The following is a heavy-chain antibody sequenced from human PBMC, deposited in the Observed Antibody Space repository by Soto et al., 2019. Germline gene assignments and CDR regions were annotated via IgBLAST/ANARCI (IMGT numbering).Heavy chain of an antibody. CDR2: MSYDGSNK. V-gene: IGHV3-30-3*01. J-gene: IGHJ3*02. CDR1: GFTFSSYA. D-gene: IGHD3-22*01. CDR3: ASYNYYDSSGMDAFDI. Sequence: GGSLRLSCAASGFTFSSYAMHWVRQAPGKGLEWVAVMSYDGSNKYYADSVKGRFTISRDNSKNTLYLQMNSLRAEDTAVYYCASYNYYDSSGMDAFDIWGQGTMVTVSS.